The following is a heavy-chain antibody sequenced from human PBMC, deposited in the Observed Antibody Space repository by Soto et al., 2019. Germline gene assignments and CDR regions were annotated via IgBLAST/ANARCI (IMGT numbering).Heavy chain of an antibody. D-gene: IGHD1-26*01. Sequence: QVHLVQSGAVVKNPGASVKVSCKASGYTFTNFGINWVRQAPGQGLEWMGWITPYNGNANYPQKQQERLTIPTETSTNTASLELRSLRSDDTAVYFCARGRMFSGAHHDYWGQGTRVTVSS. CDR1: GYTFTNFG. J-gene: IGHJ4*02. V-gene: IGHV1-18*04. CDR2: ITPYNGNA. CDR3: ARGRMFSGAHHDY.